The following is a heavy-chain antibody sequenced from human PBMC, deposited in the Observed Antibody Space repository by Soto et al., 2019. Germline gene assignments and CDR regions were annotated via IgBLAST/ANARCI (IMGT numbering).Heavy chain of an antibody. J-gene: IGHJ6*02. V-gene: IGHV3-30*18. Sequence: GGSLRLSCAASGFTFSSYGMHWVRQAPGKGLEWVAVISYDGSNKYYADSVKGRFTISRDNSKNTLYLQMNSLRAEDTAVYYCAKAHRGGMLDLSADVWGQGTTVTVSS. CDR1: GFTFSSYG. CDR2: ISYDGSNK. CDR3: AKAHRGGMLDLSADV. D-gene: IGHD2-8*01.